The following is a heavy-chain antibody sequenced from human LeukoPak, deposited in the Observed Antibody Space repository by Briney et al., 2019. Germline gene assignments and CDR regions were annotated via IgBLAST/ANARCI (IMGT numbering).Heavy chain of an antibody. CDR3: ARTQLLYADPYYFDY. V-gene: IGHV4-39*07. D-gene: IGHD2-2*02. CDR1: GGSISNY. Sequence: KPSETLSLTCTVSGGSISNYWSWIRQPPGKGLEWIGSIYYSGSTYYNPSLKSRVTISVDTSKNQFSLKLSSVTAADTAVYYCARTQLLYADPYYFDYWGQGTLVTVSS. CDR2: IYYSGST. J-gene: IGHJ4*02.